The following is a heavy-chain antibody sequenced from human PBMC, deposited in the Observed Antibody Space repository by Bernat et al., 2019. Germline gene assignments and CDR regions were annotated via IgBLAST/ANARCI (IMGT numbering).Heavy chain of an antibody. CDR1: GFTFSSYG. CDR3: AKGGSSGWYYFHS. J-gene: IGHJ4*02. D-gene: IGHD6-19*01. Sequence: QVQLVESGGGVVQPGRSLRLSCAASGFTFSSYGMHWVRQAPGKGLEGVAVISYDGSNNTYADYVKGRFTSSSDNSKNTLNLQMNSLRAEDTAVYYCAKGGSSGWYYFHSWGQGTLVTVSS. V-gene: IGHV3-30*18. CDR2: ISYDGSNN.